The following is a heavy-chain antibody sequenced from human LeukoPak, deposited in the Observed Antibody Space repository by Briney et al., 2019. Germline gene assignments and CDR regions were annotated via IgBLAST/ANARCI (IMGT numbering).Heavy chain of an antibody. Sequence: PSETLSLTCTVSGGSMNSHYWSWIRQPQGKGLEWLGYISYIGSTNYSPSLKSRVTISVDTSKNQFSLRLSSVTAADTAVYFCAGDQLALNALNIWGQGIWSASLQ. CDR2: ISYIGST. CDR1: GGSMNSHY. J-gene: IGHJ3*02. V-gene: IGHV4-59*11. D-gene: IGHD1-1*01. CDR3: AGDQLALNALNI.